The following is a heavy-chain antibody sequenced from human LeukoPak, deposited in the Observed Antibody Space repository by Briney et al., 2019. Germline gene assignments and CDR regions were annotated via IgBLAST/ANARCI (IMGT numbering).Heavy chain of an antibody. D-gene: IGHD6-19*01. CDR2: ISNNGGST. J-gene: IGHJ4*02. Sequence: PGGSLRLSCAASGFTFSSYGMHWVRQAPGKGLEWVSSISNNGGSTYYYADSVKGRFTISRDNSKNTLFLQMNSLRAEDTAVYYCAKDLGSGWYYFDCWGQGTLVTVSS. CDR3: AKDLGSGWYYFDC. V-gene: IGHV3-23*01. CDR1: GFTFSSYG.